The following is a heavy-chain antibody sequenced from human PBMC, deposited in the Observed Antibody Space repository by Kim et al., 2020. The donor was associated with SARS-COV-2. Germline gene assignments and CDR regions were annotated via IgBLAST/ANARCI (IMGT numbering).Heavy chain of an antibody. CDR3: ARGSTKGAPLDY. D-gene: IGHD1-1*01. J-gene: IGHJ4*02. Sequence: NCNRSLKSQVTISVDTSKNQFSLKLSAVTAEDTAVYDCARGSTKGAPLDYWGQGTLVTVS. V-gene: IGHV4-59*09.